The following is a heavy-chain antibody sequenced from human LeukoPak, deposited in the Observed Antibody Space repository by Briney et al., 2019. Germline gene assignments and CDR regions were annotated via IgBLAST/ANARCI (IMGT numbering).Heavy chain of an antibody. CDR2: ISGSGGST. D-gene: IGHD2-15*01. V-gene: IGHV3-23*01. CDR3: AKANVVAAMADWFDP. Sequence: GGSLRLSCAGSGFIFNNYAMHWVRQPPGKGLEWVSGISGSGGSTYYADSVKGRFTISRDNSKNTLYLQMNSLRAEDTAVYYCAKANVVAAMADWFDPWGQGTLVTVSS. J-gene: IGHJ5*02. CDR1: GFIFNNYA.